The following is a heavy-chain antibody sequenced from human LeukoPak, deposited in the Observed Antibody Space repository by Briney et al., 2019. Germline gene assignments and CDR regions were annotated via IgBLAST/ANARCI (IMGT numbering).Heavy chain of an antibody. D-gene: IGHD4-11*01. Sequence: SETLSLTCTVSGGSISSSSYYWGWIRQPPGKGLEWIGSIYYSGSTYYNPSLKSRVTISVDTSKNQFSLKLSSVTAADTAVYYCARWGDDYSKKFDYWGQGTLVTVSS. V-gene: IGHV4-39*07. CDR1: GGSISSSSYY. J-gene: IGHJ4*02. CDR3: ARWGDDYSKKFDY. CDR2: IYYSGST.